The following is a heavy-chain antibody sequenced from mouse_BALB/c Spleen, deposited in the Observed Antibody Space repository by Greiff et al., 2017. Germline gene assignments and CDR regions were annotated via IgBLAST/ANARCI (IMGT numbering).Heavy chain of an antibody. CDR2: ISYSGST. CDR1: GYSITSDYA. Sequence: EVMLVESGPGLVKPSQSLSLTCTVTGYSITSDYAWNWIRQFPGNKLEWMGYISYSGSTSYNPSLKSRISITRDTSKNQFFLQLNSVTTEDTATYYCASQNGYDGAWFAYWGQGTLVTVSA. CDR3: ASQNGYDGAWFAY. D-gene: IGHD2-2*01. J-gene: IGHJ3*01. V-gene: IGHV3-2*02.